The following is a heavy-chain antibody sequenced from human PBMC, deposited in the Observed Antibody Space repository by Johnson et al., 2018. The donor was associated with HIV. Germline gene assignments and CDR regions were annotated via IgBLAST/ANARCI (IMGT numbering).Heavy chain of an antibody. V-gene: IGHV3-66*01. D-gene: IGHD5-18*01. CDR2: IYSGGST. Sequence: MLLVESGGGVVRPGGSLRLSCAASGFIFEDYGMSWVRQLPGKGLEWVSVIYSGGSTYYADSVKGRFTISRDNSKNTLYLQMNSLRADDTAVYYCARAYSYGAFDIWGQGTMVTVSS. CDR1: GFIFEDYG. CDR3: ARAYSYGAFDI. J-gene: IGHJ3*02.